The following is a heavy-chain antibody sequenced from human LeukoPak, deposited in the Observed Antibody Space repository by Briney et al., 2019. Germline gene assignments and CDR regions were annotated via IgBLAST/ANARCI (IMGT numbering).Heavy chain of an antibody. Sequence: GGSLRLSCAASGFTFSSYAMHWVRQAPGKGLEWVAVISYDGSNKYYADSVKGRFTISRDNSKNTLYLQMNSLRAEDTAVYYCARGPRTYYDFWSVTGGFDYWGQGTLVTVSS. J-gene: IGHJ4*02. V-gene: IGHV3-30-3*01. D-gene: IGHD3-3*01. CDR3: ARGPRTYYDFWSVTGGFDY. CDR2: ISYDGSNK. CDR1: GFTFSSYA.